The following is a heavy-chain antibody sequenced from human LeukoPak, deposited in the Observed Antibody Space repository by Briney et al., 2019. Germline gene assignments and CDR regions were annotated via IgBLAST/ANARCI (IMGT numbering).Heavy chain of an antibody. J-gene: IGHJ6*02. Sequence: ASVKVSCKASGYTFTDYAVHWERQAPGQGLEWLGIFYPNSAYTIYAQTFQGRVTMTGDASTDSAYMELSSLRSEDTAIYFCAREALSEVFGLDVWGQGTTVTVSS. CDR2: FYPNSAYT. CDR1: GYTFTDYA. V-gene: IGHV1-46*01. CDR3: AREALSEVFGLDV.